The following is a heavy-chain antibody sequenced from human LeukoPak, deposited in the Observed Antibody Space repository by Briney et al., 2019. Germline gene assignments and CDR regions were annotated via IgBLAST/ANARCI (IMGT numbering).Heavy chain of an antibody. D-gene: IGHD3-9*01. CDR3: ARVFKYYDILTGYYMWFDP. Sequence: SETLSLTCSVSGASINSYYWNWIRQSPGKGLEWLGNIHYRGTTNYNPSLKSRVTLSLDSSKSQFALKVTSVTAADTAVYYCARVFKYYDILTGYYMWFDPWGQGTLVTVSS. CDR1: GASINSYY. V-gene: IGHV4-59*13. CDR2: IHYRGTT. J-gene: IGHJ5*02.